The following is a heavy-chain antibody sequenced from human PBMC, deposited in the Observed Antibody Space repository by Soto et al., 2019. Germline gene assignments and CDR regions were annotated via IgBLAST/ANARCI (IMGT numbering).Heavy chain of an antibody. CDR3: ARFYSGTAPSDAFDI. D-gene: IGHD1-1*01. CDR1: GFTFSDYY. Sequence: PGGSLRLSCAASGFTFSDYYMSWIRQAPGKGLEWVSYISSSGSTIYYADSVRGRFTISRDNAKNSLYLQMNSLRAEDTAVYYCARFYSGTAPSDAFDIWGQGTMVTVSS. CDR2: ISSSGSTI. J-gene: IGHJ3*02. V-gene: IGHV3-11*01.